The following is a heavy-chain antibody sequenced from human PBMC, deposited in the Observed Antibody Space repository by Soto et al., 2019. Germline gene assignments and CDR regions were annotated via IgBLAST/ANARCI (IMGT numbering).Heavy chain of an antibody. Sequence: EVQLVESGGGLVKPGGSLRLSCAASGFTFTRYSMNWVRQAPGKGLEWVSSISSTTNYIYYGDSMKGRFTISRDNAKNSLDLEMNSLRAEDTAVYYCARESEDLTSNFDYWGKGTLVTVSS. V-gene: IGHV3-21*06. CDR3: ARESEDLTSNFDY. J-gene: IGHJ4*02. CDR1: GFTFTRYS. CDR2: ISSTTNYI. D-gene: IGHD7-27*01.